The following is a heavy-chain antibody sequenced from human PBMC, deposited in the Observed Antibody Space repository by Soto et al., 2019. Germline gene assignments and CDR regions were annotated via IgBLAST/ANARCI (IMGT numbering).Heavy chain of an antibody. D-gene: IGHD3-22*01. CDR2: ISYDGSNK. J-gene: IGHJ4*02. V-gene: IGHV3-30*18. CDR1: GFTFSSYG. Sequence: QVQLVESGGGVVQPGRSLRLSCAASGFTFSSYGMHWVRQAPGKGLEWVAVISYDGSNKYYADSVKGRFTISRDNSKNTLYLQMNSLRAEDTAVYYCAKDAGNYYDSSGYYSALDYCGQGTLVTVSS. CDR3: AKDAGNYYDSSGYYSALDY.